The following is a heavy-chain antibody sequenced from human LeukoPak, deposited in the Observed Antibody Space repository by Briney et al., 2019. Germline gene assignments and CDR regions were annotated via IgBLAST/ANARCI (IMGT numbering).Heavy chain of an antibody. J-gene: IGHJ4*02. CDR1: GFTFSSYW. D-gene: IGHD3-3*01. CDR2: ISSSSSYI. V-gene: IGHV3-21*01. CDR3: AREGSTDFWSAYSVYYFDY. Sequence: GGSLRLSCAASGFTFSSYWMSWVRQAPGKGLEWVSSISSSSSYIYYADSVKGRFTISRDNAKNSLYLQMNSLRAEDTAVYYCAREGSTDFWSAYSVYYFDYWGQGTLVTVSS.